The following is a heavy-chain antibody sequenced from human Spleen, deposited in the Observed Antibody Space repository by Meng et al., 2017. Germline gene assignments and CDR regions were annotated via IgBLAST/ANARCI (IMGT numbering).Heavy chain of an antibody. J-gene: IGHJ4*02. CDR3: ARKGQWELPPDY. CDR1: GFTFSSYG. D-gene: IGHD1-26*01. Sequence: GESLKISCAASGFTFSSYGMHWVRQAPGKGLEWVAVIWYDATNKYYADSVKGRFTISRDNSKNTLFLQMNSLRAEDTAVYYCARKGQWELPPDYWGQGTLVTVSS. V-gene: IGHV3-33*01. CDR2: IWYDATNK.